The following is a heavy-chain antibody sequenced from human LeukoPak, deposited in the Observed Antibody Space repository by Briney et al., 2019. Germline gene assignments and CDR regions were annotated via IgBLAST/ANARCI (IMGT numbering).Heavy chain of an antibody. CDR2: INHSGST. CDR1: GGSFSGYY. V-gene: IGHV4-34*01. Sequence: SETLSLTCAVYGGSFSGYYWSWIRQPPGKGLEWIGEINHSGSTNYNPSLKSRVTISVDTSKNQFSLKLSSVTAADTAVYYCARHLIRITIFGVVTNAFDIWGQGTMVTVSS. D-gene: IGHD3-3*01. CDR3: ARHLIRITIFGVVTNAFDI. J-gene: IGHJ3*02.